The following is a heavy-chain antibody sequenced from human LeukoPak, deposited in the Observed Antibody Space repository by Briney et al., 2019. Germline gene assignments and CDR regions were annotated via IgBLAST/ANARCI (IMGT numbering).Heavy chain of an antibody. V-gene: IGHV1-2*02. D-gene: IGHD3-22*01. Sequence: ASVKVSCKASGYTFTGYYMHWVRQAPGQGLEWMGWINPNSGGTNYAQKFQGRVTMTRDTSISTAYMELSRLRSDDTAVYYCARSDYYYDSSPPAYWGQGTLVTVSS. CDR2: INPNSGGT. CDR1: GYTFTGYY. J-gene: IGHJ4*02. CDR3: ARSDYYYDSSPPAY.